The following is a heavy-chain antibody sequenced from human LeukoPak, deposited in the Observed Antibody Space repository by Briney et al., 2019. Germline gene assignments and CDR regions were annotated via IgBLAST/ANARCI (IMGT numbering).Heavy chain of an antibody. CDR3: ARDFSSSSTVYYYYYMDV. CDR1: VGSIISYY. CDR2: IYYSGST. V-gene: IGHV4-59*01. J-gene: IGHJ6*03. D-gene: IGHD6-6*01. Sequence: PSETLSLTCTVSVGSIISYYWSCVRQPPGKGLEWIGYIYYSGSTNYNPSLKSRVTISVDTSKNQFSLKLSSVTAADTAIYYCARDFSSSSTVYYYYYMDVWGKGTTVTVSS.